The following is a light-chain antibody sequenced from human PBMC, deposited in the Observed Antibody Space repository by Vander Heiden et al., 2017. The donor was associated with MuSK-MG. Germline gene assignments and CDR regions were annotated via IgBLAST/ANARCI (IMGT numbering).Light chain of an antibody. Sequence: QSVLTQPPSVSAAPGQKVTISCSGGSSNIGNNYVPWYQQLPGTAPKLLIYDDYKRSSGIPDRFSGSKSGTSATLAITGLQTGDEADYYCGTWDSTLSGGVFGGGTKLTVL. J-gene: IGLJ3*02. CDR2: DDY. V-gene: IGLV1-51*01. CDR1: SSNIGNNY. CDR3: GTWDSTLSGGV.